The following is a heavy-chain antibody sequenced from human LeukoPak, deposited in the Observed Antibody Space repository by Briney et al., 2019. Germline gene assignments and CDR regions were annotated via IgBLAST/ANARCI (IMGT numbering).Heavy chain of an antibody. CDR3: AKHADYYDSSGLTAYDY. Sequence: GGSLRLSCAASGFTFSSYWVSWVRQAPGKGLEWVANIKQDGSEKYYVDSVKGRFTISRDNAKNSLYLQMDSLRAEDTAVYYCAKHADYYDSSGLTAYDYWGQGTLVTVSS. CDR1: GFTFSSYW. J-gene: IGHJ4*02. CDR2: IKQDGSEK. D-gene: IGHD3-22*01. V-gene: IGHV3-7*01.